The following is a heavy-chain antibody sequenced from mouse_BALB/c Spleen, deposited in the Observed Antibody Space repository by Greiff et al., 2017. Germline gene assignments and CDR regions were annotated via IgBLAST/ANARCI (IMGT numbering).Heavy chain of an antibody. V-gene: IGHV5-6-3*01. CDR3: ARDGPYYYGSSYDYFDY. D-gene: IGHD1-1*01. CDR2: INSNGGST. CDR1: GFTFSSYG. Sequence: EVKLVASGGGLVQPGGSLKLSCAASGFTFSSYGMSWVRQTPDKRLALVATINSNGGSTYYPVSVKGRFTISRDNAKNTLYLQMSSLKSEDTAMYYCARDGPYYYGSSYDYFDYWGQGTTLTVSS. J-gene: IGHJ2*01.